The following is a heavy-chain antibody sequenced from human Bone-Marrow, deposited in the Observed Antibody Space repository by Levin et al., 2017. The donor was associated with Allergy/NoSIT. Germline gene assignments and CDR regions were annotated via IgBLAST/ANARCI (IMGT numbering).Heavy chain of an antibody. J-gene: IGHJ4*02. CDR1: GFTVGNNY. V-gene: IGHV3-53*01. Sequence: GESLKISCAASGFTVGNNYMSWVRQAPGKGLEGVSNVYSGGSTHYTDSVKGRFTISRDSSKNTLYLQMNSLRAEDTAVYYCATSPTSGYWGQGTLVTVSS. CDR3: ATSPTSGY. CDR2: VYSGGST.